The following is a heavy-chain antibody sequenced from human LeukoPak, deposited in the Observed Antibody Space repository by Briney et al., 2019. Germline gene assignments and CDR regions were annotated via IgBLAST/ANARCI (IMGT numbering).Heavy chain of an antibody. CDR1: GFTFRDYG. CDR3: AKVVGGGTYL. J-gene: IGHJ4*02. CDR2: ISGSGGDT. D-gene: IGHD1-26*01. V-gene: IGHV3-23*01. Sequence: GGSLRLSCAASGFTFRDYGMNWVRQAPGKGLEWVSTISGSGGDTYYADSVKGRFTISRDNSKNTLYLQMSGLRADDTAVYYCAKVVGGGTYLWGQGTLVTVSS.